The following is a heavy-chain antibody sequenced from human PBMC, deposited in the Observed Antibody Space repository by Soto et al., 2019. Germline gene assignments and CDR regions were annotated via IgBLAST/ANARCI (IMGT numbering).Heavy chain of an antibody. D-gene: IGHD4-17*01. Sequence: GASVKVSCKASGGTFSSYTISWVRQAPGQGLEWMGRIIPILGIANYAQKFQGRVTITADKSTSTAYMELSSLRSEDTAVYYCARDYGDYGFLDYWGQGTLVTVSS. CDR2: IIPILGIA. V-gene: IGHV1-69*04. CDR1: GGTFSSYT. CDR3: ARDYGDYGFLDY. J-gene: IGHJ4*02.